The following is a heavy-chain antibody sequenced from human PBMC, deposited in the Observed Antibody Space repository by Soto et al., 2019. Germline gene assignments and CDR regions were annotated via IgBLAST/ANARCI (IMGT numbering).Heavy chain of an antibody. CDR1: GGSISSYY. CDR3: ARVNSSGWPSYYYYGMDV. J-gene: IGHJ6*02. V-gene: IGHV4-59*01. D-gene: IGHD6-19*01. CDR2: IYYSGST. Sequence: SETLSLTCTVSGGSISSYYWSWIRQPPGKGLEWIGYIYYSGSTNYNPSLKSRVTISVDTSKDQFSLKLSSVTAADTAVYYCARVNSSGWPSYYYYGMDVWGQGTTVTVSS.